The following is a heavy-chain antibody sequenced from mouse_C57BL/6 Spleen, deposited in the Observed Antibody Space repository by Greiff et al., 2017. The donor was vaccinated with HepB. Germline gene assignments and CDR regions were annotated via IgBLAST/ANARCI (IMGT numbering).Heavy chain of an antibody. V-gene: IGHV1-50*01. CDR1: GYTFTSYW. CDR2: IDPSDSYT. D-gene: IGHD2-5*01. CDR3: ARAGSNSFAY. J-gene: IGHJ3*01. Sequence: QVQLQQPGAELVKPGASVKLSCKASGYTFTSYWMQWVKQRPGQGLEWIGEIDPSDSYTNYNQKFKGKATLTVDTSSSTAYMQLSSLTSEDSAVYYCARAGSNSFAYWGQGTLVTVSA.